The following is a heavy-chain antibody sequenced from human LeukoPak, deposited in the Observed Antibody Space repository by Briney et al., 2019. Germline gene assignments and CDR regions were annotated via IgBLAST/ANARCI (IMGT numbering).Heavy chain of an antibody. V-gene: IGHV4-59*01. Sequence: TSETLSLTCTVSGGSISSYYWSWIRQPPGKGLEWIAYIYYSGSTNYNPSLKSRVTISVDTSKNQFSLKLSSVTAADTAVYYCARGQERWLQSGWGQGTLVTVSS. CDR3: ARGQERWLQSG. D-gene: IGHD5-24*01. CDR2: IYYSGST. CDR1: GGSISSYY. J-gene: IGHJ4*02.